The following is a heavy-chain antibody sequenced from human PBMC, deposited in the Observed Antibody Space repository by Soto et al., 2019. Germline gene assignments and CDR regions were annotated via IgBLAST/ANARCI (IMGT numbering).Heavy chain of an antibody. CDR1: GGSISSGGYY. V-gene: IGHV4-39*01. Sequence: SETLSLTCTVSGGSISSGGYYWGWIRQPPGKGLEWIGDIYYSGSTYYNPSLKSRVTISVDTSKNQFSLKLSSVTAADTAVYYCARHVLRFLEWLWGLWFDPGGQETLVTFSS. D-gene: IGHD3-3*01. CDR2: IYYSGST. J-gene: IGHJ5*02. CDR3: ARHVLRFLEWLWGLWFDP.